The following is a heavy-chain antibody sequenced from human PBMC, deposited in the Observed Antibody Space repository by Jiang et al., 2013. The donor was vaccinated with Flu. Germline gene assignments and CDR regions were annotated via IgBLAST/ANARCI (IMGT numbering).Heavy chain of an antibody. J-gene: IGHJ4*02. Sequence: RIKSKTDGGTTDYAAPVKGRFTISRDDSKNTLYLQMNSLKTEDTAVYYCTTGGYYDFWSGSPDDYWGQGTLVTVSS. CDR3: TTGGYYDFWSGSPDDY. V-gene: IGHV3-15*01. D-gene: IGHD3-3*01. CDR2: IKSKTDGGTT.